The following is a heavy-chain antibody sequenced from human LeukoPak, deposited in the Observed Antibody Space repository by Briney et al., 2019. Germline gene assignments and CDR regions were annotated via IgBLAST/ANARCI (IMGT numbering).Heavy chain of an antibody. CDR3: ARDDYYYDSSGYRYHAFDI. J-gene: IGHJ3*02. CDR2: IYYSGST. CDR1: GGSISSSSYY. Sequence: PSETLSLTCTVSGGSISSSSYYWGWIRQPPGKGLEWIGSIYYSGSTYYNPSLKSRVTISVDTSKNQFSLKLSSVTAADTAVYYCARDDYYYDSSGYRYHAFDIWGQGTMVTVSS. V-gene: IGHV4-39*07. D-gene: IGHD3-22*01.